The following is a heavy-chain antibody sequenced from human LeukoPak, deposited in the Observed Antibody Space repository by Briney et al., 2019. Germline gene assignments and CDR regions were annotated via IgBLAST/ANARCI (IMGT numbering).Heavy chain of an antibody. Sequence: PGGSLRLSCAASGFTFSSYAMSWVRQAPGKGLEWVAFIRYDGSNKYYADSMKGRFTISRDNSKNTVYLQMNSLRAEDTAVYYCAKDYTSNYDSILFDYWGQGTLVTVSS. V-gene: IGHV3-30*02. D-gene: IGHD3-22*01. CDR1: GFTFSSYA. J-gene: IGHJ4*02. CDR2: IRYDGSNK. CDR3: AKDYTSNYDSILFDY.